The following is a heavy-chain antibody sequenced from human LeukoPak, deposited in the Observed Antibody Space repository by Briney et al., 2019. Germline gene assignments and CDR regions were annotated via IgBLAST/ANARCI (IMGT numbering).Heavy chain of an antibody. CDR3: ASYYGDYIGYYFDY. J-gene: IGHJ4*02. D-gene: IGHD4-17*01. Sequence: KPSETLSLTCTVSGGSISSYYWSWIRQPAGKGLEWIGRIYTSGSTNYNPSLKSRVTMSVDTSKNQFSLKLSSVTAADTAVYYCASYYGDYIGYYFDYWGQGTLVTVSS. CDR2: IYTSGST. CDR1: GGSISSYY. V-gene: IGHV4-4*07.